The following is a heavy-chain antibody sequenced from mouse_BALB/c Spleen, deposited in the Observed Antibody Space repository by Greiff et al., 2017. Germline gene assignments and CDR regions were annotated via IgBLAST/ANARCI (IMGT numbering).Heavy chain of an antibody. CDR3: ATMPEGFAY. D-gene: IGHD6-5*01. J-gene: IGHJ3*01. CDR2: IDPSDSET. Sequence: QVQLKESGPQLVRPGASVKISCKASGYSFTSYWMHWVKQRPGQGLEWIGMIDPSDSETRLNQKFKDKATLTVDKSSSTAYMQLSSPTSEDSAVYYCATMPEGFAYWGQGTLVTVSA. V-gene: IGHV1S126*01. CDR1: GYSFTSYW.